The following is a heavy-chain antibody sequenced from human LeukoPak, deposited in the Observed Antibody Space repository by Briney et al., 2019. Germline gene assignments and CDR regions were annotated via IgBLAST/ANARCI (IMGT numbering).Heavy chain of an antibody. D-gene: IGHD3-22*01. J-gene: IGHJ4*02. CDR1: GGSISSYY. Sequence: SETLSLTCTVSGGSISSYYWSWIRQPAGKGLEWIGRIYTSGSTNYNPSLKSRVTMSVDTSKNQFSLKLSSVTAADTAVYYCARGKPYYYDSSGYRYYFDYWGQGTLVTVSS. CDR2: IYTSGST. CDR3: ARGKPYYYDSSGYRYYFDY. V-gene: IGHV4-4*07.